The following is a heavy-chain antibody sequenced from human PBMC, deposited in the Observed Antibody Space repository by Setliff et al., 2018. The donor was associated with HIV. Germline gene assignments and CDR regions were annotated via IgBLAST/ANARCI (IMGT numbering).Heavy chain of an antibody. CDR2: IIPIFGTA. J-gene: IGHJ4*02. V-gene: IGHV1-69*05. Sequence: SVKVSCKASGGTFSSYAINWVRQAPGQGLEWMGGIIPIFGTANYAQKFQGRVTISRNTSISTAYMELSGLRSEDTAVYYCARGRGRYYDSRSYLDYWGQGTLVTVSS. D-gene: IGHD3-22*01. CDR3: ARGRGRYYDSRSYLDY. CDR1: GGTFSSYA.